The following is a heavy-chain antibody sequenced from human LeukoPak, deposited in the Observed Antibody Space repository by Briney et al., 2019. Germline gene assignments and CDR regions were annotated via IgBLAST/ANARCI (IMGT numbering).Heavy chain of an antibody. Sequence: ASVKVSCKASGYTFTGYYMHWVRQAPGQRLAWMGWINPNSGGKNYAQKFQGWVTMTRDTSISTAYMELSRLRSDDTAVYYCARDGYSSIWYHSLDYWGQGTLVTVSS. V-gene: IGHV1-2*04. CDR3: ARDGYSSIWYHSLDY. CDR2: INPNSGGK. D-gene: IGHD6-13*01. J-gene: IGHJ4*02. CDR1: GYTFTGYY.